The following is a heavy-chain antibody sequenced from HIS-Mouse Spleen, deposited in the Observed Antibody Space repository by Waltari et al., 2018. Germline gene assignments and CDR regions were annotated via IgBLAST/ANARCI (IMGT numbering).Heavy chain of an antibody. CDR3: AREIPYSSSWYDWYFDL. Sequence: QLQLQESGPGLVKPSETLSLTCTVSGGSISSSSYYWGWIRQPPGKGLEWIGSSYYGGSTYDNPSLKSRVTISVDTSKNQFSLKLSSVTAADTAVYYCAREIPYSSSWYDWYFDLWGRGTLVTVSS. D-gene: IGHD6-13*01. V-gene: IGHV4-39*07. CDR2: SYYGGST. CDR1: GGSISSSSYY. J-gene: IGHJ2*01.